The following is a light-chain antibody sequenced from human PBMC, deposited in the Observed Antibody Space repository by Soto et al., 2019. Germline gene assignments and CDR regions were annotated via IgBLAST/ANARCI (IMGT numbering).Light chain of an antibody. V-gene: IGKV3-11*01. Sequence: EIVLTQSPATLSLSPGESVTLSCRASKSVSSYLAWYQQKPGQAPRLLIYDASNRATDIPARFSGSGSGTDFTLTISSLESEDYGVYHCQQRGKWPRTFGQGTKLEIK. CDR1: KSVSSY. J-gene: IGKJ2*01. CDR3: QQRGKWPRT. CDR2: DAS.